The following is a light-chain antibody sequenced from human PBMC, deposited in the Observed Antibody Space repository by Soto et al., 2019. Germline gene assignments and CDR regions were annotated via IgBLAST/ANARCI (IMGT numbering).Light chain of an antibody. V-gene: IGLV2-23*01. Sequence: QSALTQPASVSGSPGQSITISCTGTSSDVGSYNLVSWYQQHPGKAPKLMIYEGSKRPSGVSNRFSGPKAGNTASLTISGLQVKGEGDYFPVQMEVRRYGFGTGTKAPLL. J-gene: IGLJ1*01. CDR2: EGS. CDR3: VQMEVRRYG. CDR1: SSDVGSYNL.